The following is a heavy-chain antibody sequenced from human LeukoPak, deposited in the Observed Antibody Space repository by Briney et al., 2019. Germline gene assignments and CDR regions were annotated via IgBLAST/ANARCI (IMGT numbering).Heavy chain of an antibody. CDR3: ARDNYYYGSGSYYNGFDY. CDR2: INHSGST. Sequence: SETLSLTCAVYGGSFSGYYWSWIRQPPGKGLEWIGEINHSGSTNYNPSLKSRVTISVDTSKNKFSLKLSSVTAADTAVYYCARDNYYYGSGSYYNGFDYWGQGTLVTVSS. CDR1: GGSFSGYY. J-gene: IGHJ4*02. V-gene: IGHV4-34*01. D-gene: IGHD3-10*01.